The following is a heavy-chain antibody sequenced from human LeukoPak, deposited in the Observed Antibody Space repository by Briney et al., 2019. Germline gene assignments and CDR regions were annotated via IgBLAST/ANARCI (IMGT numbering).Heavy chain of an antibody. CDR1: GCTFDDYA. Sequence: GGSLRLSCAASGCTFDDYAMHWVRQAPGKGLEWVSLISWDGGSTYYADSVKGRFTISRDNSKNSLYLQMNSLRAEDTALYYCAKSTYGDRTTFDYWGQGTLVTVSS. CDR3: AKSTYGDRTTFDY. D-gene: IGHD4-17*01. V-gene: IGHV3-43D*03. CDR2: ISWDGGST. J-gene: IGHJ4*02.